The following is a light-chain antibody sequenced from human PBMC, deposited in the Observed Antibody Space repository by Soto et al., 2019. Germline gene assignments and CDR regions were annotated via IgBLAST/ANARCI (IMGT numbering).Light chain of an antibody. CDR1: QTIATY. CDR2: DAS. Sequence: DIQMTESPSSLSASIGDRVTITSRSSQTIATYLHWFKLKPGEAPNLLIYDASSLQSGVPSRFRGSGSGTDFTLTITNLQPEDFATYYCQQTFSNFVSFGGGTKVDIK. CDR3: QQTFSNFVS. J-gene: IGKJ4*01. V-gene: IGKV1-39*01.